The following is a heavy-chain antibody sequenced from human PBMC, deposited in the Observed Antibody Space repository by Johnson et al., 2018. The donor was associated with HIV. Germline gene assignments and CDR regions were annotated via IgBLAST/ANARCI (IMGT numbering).Heavy chain of an antibody. CDR2: ISYDGNNK. Sequence: QVQLVESGGGVVQPGRSLRLSCAASGFTFSSYGMHWVRQAPGKGLEWVAVISYDGNNKYYADSVKGRFTISRDNSKNTLYLQMNSLRAEDTAVYYCARKGPTSGRADAFDLWGQGTMVTVAS. CDR1: GFTFSSYG. J-gene: IGHJ3*01. CDR3: ARKGPTSGRADAFDL. V-gene: IGHV3-30*19.